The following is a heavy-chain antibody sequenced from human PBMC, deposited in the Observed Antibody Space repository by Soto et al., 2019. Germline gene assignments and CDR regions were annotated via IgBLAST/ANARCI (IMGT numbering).Heavy chain of an antibody. Sequence: SETLFLTCAVYGWFFTDYYWIWIRQPGGEGVGLIGNINNSGSTNYNPSLKSRFTISINTSKNQFSLNMSSVTAADTAVYYCARGRPPIYSGPLSHWGQGTLVTVSS. CDR2: INNSGST. J-gene: IGHJ1*01. CDR1: GWFFTDYY. D-gene: IGHD5-12*01. V-gene: IGHV4-34*01. CDR3: ARGRPPIYSGPLSH.